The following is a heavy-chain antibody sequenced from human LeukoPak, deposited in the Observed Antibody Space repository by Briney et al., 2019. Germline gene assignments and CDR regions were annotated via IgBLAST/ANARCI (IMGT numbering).Heavy chain of an antibody. CDR2: ISSSSSTI. CDR3: AGLGCSSTTCFDY. V-gene: IGHV3-48*01. CDR1: GFTFSSYS. Sequence: GGSLRLSCAASGFTFSSYSMNWVRQAPGKGLEWVSSISSSSSTIYYADSVKGRFTISRDNAKNSLYLQMNSLRAEDTAVYYCAGLGCSSTTCFDYWGQGTLVTVSS. J-gene: IGHJ4*02. D-gene: IGHD2-2*01.